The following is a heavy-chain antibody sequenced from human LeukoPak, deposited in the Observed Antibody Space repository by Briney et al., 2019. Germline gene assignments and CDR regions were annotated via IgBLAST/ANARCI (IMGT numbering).Heavy chain of an antibody. D-gene: IGHD3-22*01. CDR3: AKGSDSSGYYDDY. CDR1: GFTFSSYG. Sequence: GGSLRLSCAASGFTFSSYGMHLVRQAPGKGLEWVAVIWYDGSNKYYADSVKGRFTISRDNSKNTLYLQMNSLRAEDTAVYYCAKGSDSSGYYDDYWGQGTLVTVSS. V-gene: IGHV3-33*06. CDR2: IWYDGSNK. J-gene: IGHJ4*02.